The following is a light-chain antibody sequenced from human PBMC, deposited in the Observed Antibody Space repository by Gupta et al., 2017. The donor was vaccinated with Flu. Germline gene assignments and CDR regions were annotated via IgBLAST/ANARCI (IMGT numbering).Light chain of an antibody. CDR2: STT. CDR3: QSYDNSLSGWV. Sequence: QSVLTPPPSVSGAPGQRVTISCTGRSSNIGARYGVHWYQQLPGAVPKLLIYSTTNRPSGVPDRFSASKSGTSASLAIAGLQAEDEADYYCQSYDNSLSGWVFGGGTKLTVL. J-gene: IGLJ3*02. CDR1: SSNIGARYG. V-gene: IGLV1-40*01.